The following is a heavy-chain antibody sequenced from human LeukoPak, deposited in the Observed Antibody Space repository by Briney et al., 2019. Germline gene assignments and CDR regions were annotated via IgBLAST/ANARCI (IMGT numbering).Heavy chain of an antibody. CDR1: GYTFTSYD. V-gene: IGHV1-8*03. CDR3: ATVRTGYCSGGSCYTDYFDY. CDR2: MNPNSGNT. Sequence: ASVKVSCKASGYTFTSYDINWVRQATGQGLEWMGWMNPNSGNTGYAQKFQGRVTITRNTSISTAYMELSSVTAADTAVYYCATVRTGYCSGGSCYTDYFDYWGQGTLVTVSP. D-gene: IGHD2-15*01. J-gene: IGHJ4*02.